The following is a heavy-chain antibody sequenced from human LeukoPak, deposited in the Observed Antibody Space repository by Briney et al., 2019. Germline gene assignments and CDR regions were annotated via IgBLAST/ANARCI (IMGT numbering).Heavy chain of an antibody. V-gene: IGHV4-59*01. CDR1: GGSISSYY. D-gene: IGHD3-10*01. Sequence: PSETLSLTCTVSGGSISSYYWSWIRQPPGKGLEWIGYIYYSGSTNYNPSLKSRVTISVDTSKNQFSLKLSSVTAADTAVYYCAGTYYYGSGSEDYWGQGTMVTVSS. CDR3: AGTYYYGSGSEDY. J-gene: IGHJ4*02. CDR2: IYYSGST.